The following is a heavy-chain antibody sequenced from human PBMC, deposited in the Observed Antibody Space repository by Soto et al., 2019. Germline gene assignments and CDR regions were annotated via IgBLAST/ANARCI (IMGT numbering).Heavy chain of an antibody. Sequence: QVQLQESGPGLVKPSQTLSLTCIVSGGSISSNDFYWSWIRQHPGKGLEWIGYIYYSGNTYYHPAPKNRVTLLVYMSKDQFSLKVSSVTAADVALLYCPSFSSSLQRRFDPWGQGTLVTVSS. CDR1: GGSISSNDFY. D-gene: IGHD6-13*01. V-gene: IGHV4-31*03. CDR2: IYYSGNT. CDR3: PSFSSSLQRRFDP. J-gene: IGHJ5*02.